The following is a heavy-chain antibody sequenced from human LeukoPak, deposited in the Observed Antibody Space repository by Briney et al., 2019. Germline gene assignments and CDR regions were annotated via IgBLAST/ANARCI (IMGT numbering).Heavy chain of an antibody. Sequence: SETLSLTCTVSGGSIDSRSYYWDWIRQAPGKGLEWIGAIYHSGSTEYNPSLKSRVAIFVDTSKNQFSLILHSVSAADTAVYCCARRSEFDNTHYHYFDYWGQGALVTVSS. CDR2: IYHSGST. J-gene: IGHJ4*02. CDR1: GGSIDSRSYY. CDR3: ARRSEFDNTHYHYFDY. D-gene: IGHD2-15*01. V-gene: IGHV4-39*01.